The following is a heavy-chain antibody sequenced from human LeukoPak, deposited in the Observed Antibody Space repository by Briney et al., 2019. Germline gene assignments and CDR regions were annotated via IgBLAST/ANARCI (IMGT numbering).Heavy chain of an antibody. CDR1: GFTFSSYW. J-gene: IGHJ4*02. CDR3: ARGGAAMAYY. D-gene: IGHD5-18*01. V-gene: IGHV3-74*01. Sequence: PGGSLRLSCSASGFTFSSYWMHWVRQAPGKGLVWVSRINSDGSSTSYADSVKGRFTVSRDNAKSTLYLQMNSLRAEDTAVYYCARGGAAMAYYWGQGTLVTVSS. CDR2: INSDGSST.